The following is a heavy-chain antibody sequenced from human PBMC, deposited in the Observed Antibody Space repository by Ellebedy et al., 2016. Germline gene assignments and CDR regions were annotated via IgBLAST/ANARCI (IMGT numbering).Heavy chain of an antibody. J-gene: IGHJ4*02. V-gene: IGHV1-69*04. CDR3: ARGIITAVGLQPNFDY. D-gene: IGHD6-13*01. Sequence: ASVKVSCKASGYTVTSYGLHWVRQAPGQRLEWMGRIIPILSITNYAQKFQGRVTITADKSTSTAYMELSSLRSEDTAIYYCARGIITAVGLQPNFDYWGQGALVTVSS. CDR1: GYTVTSYG. CDR2: IIPILSIT.